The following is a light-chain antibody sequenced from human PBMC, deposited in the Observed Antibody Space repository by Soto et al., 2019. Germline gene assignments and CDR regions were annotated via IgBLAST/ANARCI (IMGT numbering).Light chain of an antibody. CDR2: AAS. CDR1: QDISNY. V-gene: IGKV1-39*01. Sequence: DIQMTQSPSSLSASVGDRVTITCQASQDISNYLNWYQQKPGKAPELLIYAASSLQSGVPSRFSGSGSGTDFTLTISSLQPEDFATYYCQQSYSTRWTLAQGTKVDIK. J-gene: IGKJ1*01. CDR3: QQSYSTRWT.